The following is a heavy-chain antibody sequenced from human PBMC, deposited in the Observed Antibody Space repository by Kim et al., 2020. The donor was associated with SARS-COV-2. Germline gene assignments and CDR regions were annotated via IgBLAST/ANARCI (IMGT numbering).Heavy chain of an antibody. CDR2: IYYSGST. D-gene: IGHD1-26*01. V-gene: IGHV4-39*01. Sequence: SETLSLTCTVSGGSISSSSYYWGWIRQPPGKGLEWIGSIYYSGSTYYNPSLKSRVTISVDTSKNQFSLKLSSVTAADTAVYYCARIGVGSGSYYGFDYWGQGTLVTVSS. CDR3: ARIGVGSGSYYGFDY. CDR1: GGSISSSSYY. J-gene: IGHJ4*02.